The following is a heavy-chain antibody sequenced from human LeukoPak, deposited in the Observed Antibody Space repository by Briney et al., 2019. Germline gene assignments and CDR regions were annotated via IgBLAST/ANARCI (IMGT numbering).Heavy chain of an antibody. Sequence: EASVKVSCKASGGTFSSYAISWVRQAPGQGLEWMGGIIPIFGTANYAQKFQGRVTITADESTSTAYMELSSLRSEDTAVYYCARAGGMGNDVTLGYWGQGTLVTVSS. J-gene: IGHJ4*02. CDR2: IIPIFGTA. CDR1: GGTFSSYA. CDR3: ARAGGMGNDVTLGY. V-gene: IGHV1-69*13. D-gene: IGHD1-1*01.